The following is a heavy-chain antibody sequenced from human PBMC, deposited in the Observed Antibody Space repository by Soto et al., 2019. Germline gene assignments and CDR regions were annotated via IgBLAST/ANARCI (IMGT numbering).Heavy chain of an antibody. CDR3: PTGPDGSAYYHNCFAS. D-gene: IGHD3-22*01. CDR1: GFSFSDYA. Sequence: EVHLLESGGALVQPGGSLTLSCAASGFSFSDYAMSWVRQAPGKGLGWVSSISRTGDSAYYAASVKGRFAISRDRPKNRSPLQTDRLRVGATAVHYCPTGPDGSAYYHNCFASWGQGPLITVSS. CDR2: ISRTGDSA. V-gene: IGHV3-23*01. J-gene: IGHJ5*01.